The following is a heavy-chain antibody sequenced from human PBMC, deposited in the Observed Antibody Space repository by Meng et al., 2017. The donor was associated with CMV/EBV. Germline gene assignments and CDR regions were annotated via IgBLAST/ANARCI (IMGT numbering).Heavy chain of an antibody. CDR3: ARGVQLAHSGSYFDY. V-gene: IGHV1-18*01. CDR2: ISAYNGNT. D-gene: IGHD6-6*01. J-gene: IGHJ4*02. CDR1: GGTFSSYA. Sequence: ASVKVSCKASGGTFSSYAISWVRQAPGQGLEWMGWISAYNGNTNYAQKLQGRVTMTTDTSTSTAYMELMSLRSDDTAVYYCARGVQLAHSGSYFDYWGQGTLVTVSS.